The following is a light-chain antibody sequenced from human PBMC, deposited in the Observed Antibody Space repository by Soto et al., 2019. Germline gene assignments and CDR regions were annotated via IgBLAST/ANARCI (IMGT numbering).Light chain of an antibody. CDR2: MNN. Sequence: QSVLSQPPSASATPGQRVTISCSGSNSNIGTSSVYWFQQLPGTAPKLLIYMNNQRPSGVPDRFSGSKSGTSASLAISGLRSEDEADYYCATWDDTLSGGVFGGGTKLTVL. CDR3: ATWDDTLSGGV. V-gene: IGLV1-47*01. J-gene: IGLJ3*02. CDR1: NSNIGTSS.